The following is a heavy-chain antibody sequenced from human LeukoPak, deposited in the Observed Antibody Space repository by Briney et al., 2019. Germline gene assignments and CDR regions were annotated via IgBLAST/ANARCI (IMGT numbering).Heavy chain of an antibody. Sequence: RGESLKTSCKASGYSFSSYWTGWVRQMPGKGLEWMGIIFPGDPDTRYSPAFQGQVTISADKSISTAYLQWSSLKASDTAMYYCARVAVPGRRYHSYGMDVWGQGTTVTVSS. J-gene: IGHJ6*02. CDR2: IFPGDPDT. D-gene: IGHD6-19*01. V-gene: IGHV5-51*01. CDR3: ARVAVPGRRYHSYGMDV. CDR1: GYSFSSYW.